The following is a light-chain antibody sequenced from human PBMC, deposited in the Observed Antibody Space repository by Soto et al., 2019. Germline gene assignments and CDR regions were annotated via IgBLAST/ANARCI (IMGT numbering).Light chain of an antibody. V-gene: IGKV1-39*01. CDR2: AAS. J-gene: IGKJ4*01. CDR3: QQSYSTPLT. Sequence: DIQMTQSPSSLSASVGDRVTITCRASQTIRRYLNWYQQKPGKAPKLLIYAASSLQSGVPSRFSGSESGTDFTLTISSLQPEDFATYYCQQSYSTPLTFGGGTKVEIK. CDR1: QTIRRY.